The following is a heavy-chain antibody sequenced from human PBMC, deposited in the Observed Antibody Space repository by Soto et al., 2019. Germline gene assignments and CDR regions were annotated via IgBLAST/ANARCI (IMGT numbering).Heavy chain of an antibody. V-gene: IGHV3-7*05. CDR3: ARVGSGWYVDY. CDR1: GFTFSRHW. CDR2: IKRDGSEE. Sequence: EVQVVESGGGLVQPGGSLRLSCAASGFTFSRHWMSWVRQAPGKGLEWVANIKRDGSEEYSVDSEKGRFTISRDNAKNSLYRQMTSLSADDAAVYYCARVGSGWYVDYWGQGTLVTVSS. J-gene: IGHJ4*02. D-gene: IGHD6-19*01.